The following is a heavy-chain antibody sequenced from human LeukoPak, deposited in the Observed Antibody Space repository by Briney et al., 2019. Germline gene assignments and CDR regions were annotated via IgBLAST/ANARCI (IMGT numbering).Heavy chain of an antibody. V-gene: IGHV3-23*01. CDR2: ISGSDGST. D-gene: IGHD2-15*01. J-gene: IGHJ5*02. CDR1: GFTFSSYA. Sequence: GGSLRLSCAASGFTFSSYAMSWVRQAPGKGLEWVSGISGSDGSTYYADSVKGRFTISRDNSKNTLYVQMNSLRAEDTAVYYCAKARGFCSGGSCYSPFDPWGQGTLVTVSS. CDR3: AKARGFCSGGSCYSPFDP.